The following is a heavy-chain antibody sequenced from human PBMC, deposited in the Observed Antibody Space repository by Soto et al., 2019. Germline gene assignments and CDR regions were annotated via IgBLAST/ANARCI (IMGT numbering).Heavy chain of an antibody. Sequence: SETLSLTCTVSGGSLSSYYWSWIRQSPGKGLENLGYIYYSDSTNYNPSFKSRITISVDTSKNHFSLRLYSVTAADTALYFCARWNSWFGGSYVDYWGQGALVTVSS. D-gene: IGHD1-26*01. J-gene: IGHJ4*02. V-gene: IGHV4-59*08. CDR2: IYYSDST. CDR1: GGSLSSYY. CDR3: ARWNSWFGGSYVDY.